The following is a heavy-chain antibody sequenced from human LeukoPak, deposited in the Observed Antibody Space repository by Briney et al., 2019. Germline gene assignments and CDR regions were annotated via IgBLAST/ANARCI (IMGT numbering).Heavy chain of an antibody. CDR1: GFTFSNYA. D-gene: IGHD1-26*01. J-gene: IGHJ4*02. Sequence: PGGSLRLSCAASGFTFSNYAMSWVRQAPGKGLEWVSGTSGSGSSIYYADSVKGRFTISRDNSKNTLDMQMNSLRAEDTAAYYCAREEEAYSGSRIDYWGQGTLVTVSS. CDR3: AREEEAYSGSRIDY. CDR2: TSGSGSSI. V-gene: IGHV3-23*01.